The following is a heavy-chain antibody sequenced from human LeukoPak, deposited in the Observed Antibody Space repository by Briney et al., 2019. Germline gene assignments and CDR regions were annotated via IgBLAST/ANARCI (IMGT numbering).Heavy chain of an antibody. Sequence: GGSLRLSCAASGFTFSSYEMNWVRQAPGKGLEWVSYISSSGSTIYYADSVKGRFTISRDNAKNSLYLQMNSLRAEDTAVYYCARADIVVVPADTGEFDCWGQGTLVTVSS. CDR2: ISSSGSTI. V-gene: IGHV3-48*03. CDR3: ARADIVVVPADTGEFDC. D-gene: IGHD2-2*01. CDR1: GFTFSSYE. J-gene: IGHJ4*02.